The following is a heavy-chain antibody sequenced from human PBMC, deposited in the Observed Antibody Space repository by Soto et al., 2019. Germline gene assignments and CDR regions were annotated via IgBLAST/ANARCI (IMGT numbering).Heavy chain of an antibody. CDR2: IKSKTDGGTT. CDR1: GFTFSNAW. Sequence: KTGGSLRLSCAASGFTFSNAWMSWVRQAPGKGLEWVGRIKSKTDGGTTDYAAPVKGRFTISRDDSKNTLYLQMNSLKTEDTAVYYCTTEGVYYYGSGSLTDFDYWGQGTLVTVSS. D-gene: IGHD3-10*01. V-gene: IGHV3-15*01. J-gene: IGHJ4*02. CDR3: TTEGVYYYGSGSLTDFDY.